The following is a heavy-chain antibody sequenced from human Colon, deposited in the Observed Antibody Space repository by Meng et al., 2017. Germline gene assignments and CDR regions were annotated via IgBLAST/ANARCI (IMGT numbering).Heavy chain of an antibody. D-gene: IGHD3-10*01. CDR3: ARGEEGDT. Sequence: QVQLVQSGAEVKKPGASVKVPCKTSGYTFTRYPIHWVRQAPGLRLEWMGLISAGNGNTKYSQKFQGRVTITRDTSASTSYMEFSGLTSEDTAVYYCARGEEGDTWGQGTLVTVSS. CDR2: ISAGNGNT. CDR1: GYTFTRYP. J-gene: IGHJ4*02. V-gene: IGHV1-3*01.